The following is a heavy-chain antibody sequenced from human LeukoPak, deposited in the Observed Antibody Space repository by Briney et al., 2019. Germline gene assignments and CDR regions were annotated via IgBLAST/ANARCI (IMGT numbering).Heavy chain of an antibody. J-gene: IGHJ6*02. CDR1: GGTFSSYA. V-gene: IGHV1-69*13. Sequence: SVKVSCKASGGTFSSYAISWVRQAPGQGLEWMGGIIPIFGTANYAQKFQGRVTITADESTSTAYMELSSLRSEDTAVYYCARAGYCSGGSCYMTYYYYGVDVWGQGTTVTVSS. D-gene: IGHD2-15*01. CDR2: IIPIFGTA. CDR3: ARAGYCSGGSCYMTYYYYGVDV.